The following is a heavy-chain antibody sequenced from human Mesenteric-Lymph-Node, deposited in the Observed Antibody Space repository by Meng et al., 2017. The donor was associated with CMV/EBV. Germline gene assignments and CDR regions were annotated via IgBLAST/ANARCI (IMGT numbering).Heavy chain of an antibody. Sequence: WVSWVRQPPGKGLEWSGESSYSGSTKYNPSLQSRVTISSDKTNNRFSLRLNSVTAADTGVYYCARESADCSGGSCYSGNWFDPWGQGTLVTVSS. D-gene: IGHD2-15*01. CDR2: SSYSGST. V-gene: IGHV4-4*02. CDR3: ARESADCSGGSCYSGNWFDP. J-gene: IGHJ5*02. CDR1: W.